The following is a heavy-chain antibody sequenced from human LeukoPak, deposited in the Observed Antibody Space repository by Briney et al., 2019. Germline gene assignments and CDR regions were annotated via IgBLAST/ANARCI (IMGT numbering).Heavy chain of an antibody. CDR3: ARGTIAAALVMDY. CDR2: IYPGDSDT. D-gene: IGHD6-13*01. Sequence: GESLQISCKGSGYDFTTYWIGWVRQMPGKDLEWMGIIYPGDSDTRYSPSFQGHVTISADKSISTAYLQWSSLKASDTAMYYCARGTIAAALVMDYWGQGTLVTVSS. CDR1: GYDFTTYW. V-gene: IGHV5-51*01. J-gene: IGHJ4*02.